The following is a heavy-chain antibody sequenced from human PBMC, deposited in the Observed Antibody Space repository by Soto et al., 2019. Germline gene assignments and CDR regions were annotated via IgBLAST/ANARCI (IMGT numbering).Heavy chain of an antibody. CDR3: ARDSATLAGRADY. CDR2: ISSSSSYT. CDR1: GFTFSDYY. J-gene: IGHJ4*02. D-gene: IGHD6-25*01. V-gene: IGHV3-11*06. Sequence: QVQLVESGGGLVKPGGSLRLSCAASGFTFSDYYMSWIRQAPGKGLEWVSYISSSSSYTNYADSVKGRFTISRDNAKNSLYLQMNSLRAEDTAVYYCARDSATLAGRADYWGQGTLVTVSS.